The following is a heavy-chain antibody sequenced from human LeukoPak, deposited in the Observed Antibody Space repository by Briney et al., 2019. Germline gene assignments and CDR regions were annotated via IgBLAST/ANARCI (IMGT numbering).Heavy chain of an antibody. Sequence: GGSLRLSCAASGFTFSSYWMHWVRQAPGKGLVWVSRINSDGSSASYADSVKGRFTISRDNAKNTLYLQMNSLRAEDTAVYYCASSGGDIVGATFDYWGQGTLVTVSS. D-gene: IGHD1-26*01. CDR3: ASSGGDIVGATFDY. CDR1: GFTFSSYW. V-gene: IGHV3-74*01. CDR2: INSDGSSA. J-gene: IGHJ4*02.